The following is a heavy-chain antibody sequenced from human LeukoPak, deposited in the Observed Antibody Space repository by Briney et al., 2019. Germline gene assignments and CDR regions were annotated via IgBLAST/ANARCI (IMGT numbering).Heavy chain of an antibody. D-gene: IGHD3-9*01. CDR2: INHSGST. CDR1: GGSFSGYY. Sequence: PSETLSLTCAVYGGSFSGYYWSWIRQPPGKGLEWIGEINHSGSTNYNPSLKSRVTISVDMSKNQFSLKLSSVTAADTAVYYCARGDWYYDILTGYYKGPLDYWGQGTLVTVSS. V-gene: IGHV4-34*01. CDR3: ARGDWYYDILTGYYKGPLDY. J-gene: IGHJ4*02.